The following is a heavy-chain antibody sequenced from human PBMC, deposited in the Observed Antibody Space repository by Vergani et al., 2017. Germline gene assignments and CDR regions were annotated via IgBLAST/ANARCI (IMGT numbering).Heavy chain of an antibody. CDR2: IDPSDSYT. J-gene: IGHJ2*01. Sequence: EVQLVQSGAEVKKPGESLRISCKGSGYSFTSYWINWVRQMPGKGLEWMGNIDPSDSYTNYSPSFQGHVTIPADKSVSTAYLQWSSLQASDTAMYYCARQWPEPDWYFDLWGRGTLVTVSS. CDR3: ARQWPEPDWYFDL. CDR1: GYSFTSYW. V-gene: IGHV5-10-1*03. D-gene: IGHD6-19*01.